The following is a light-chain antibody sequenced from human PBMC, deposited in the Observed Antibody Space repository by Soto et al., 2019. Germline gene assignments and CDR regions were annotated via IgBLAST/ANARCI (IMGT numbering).Light chain of an antibody. CDR1: QSVSSY. V-gene: IGKV3-11*01. CDR2: DAS. CDR3: QQRSNWPFLT. J-gene: IGKJ2*01. Sequence: EIVLTQSPATLSLSPGERATLSCRASQSVSSYLAWYQQKPGQAPRLLIYDASNSATGIPARFSSSGSGTDFTLTISSLEPEDFAVYYCQQRSNWPFLTFGQGTKLEIK.